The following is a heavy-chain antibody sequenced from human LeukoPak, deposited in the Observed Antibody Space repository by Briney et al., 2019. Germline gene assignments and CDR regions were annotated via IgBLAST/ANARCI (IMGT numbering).Heavy chain of an antibody. Sequence: SVKVSCKASGGAFSSYAISWVRQAPGQGLEWMGGIIPIFGTANYAQKFQGRVTITRDTSASTAYMELSSLRSEDTAVYYCARDRARLLWFGELLSRANHFDYWGQGTLVTVSS. CDR1: GGAFSSYA. J-gene: IGHJ4*02. CDR2: IIPIFGTA. V-gene: IGHV1-69*05. CDR3: ARDRARLLWFGELLSRANHFDY. D-gene: IGHD3-10*01.